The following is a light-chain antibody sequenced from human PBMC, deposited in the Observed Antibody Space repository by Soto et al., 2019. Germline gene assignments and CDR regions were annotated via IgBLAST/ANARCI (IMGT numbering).Light chain of an antibody. Sequence: DIQMTQSPSTLSASVGDRVTITCRASQSISSWLAWYQQKPGRAPKVLIYKASSLVSGVPSRFSGSGSGTDFTLTISSVQPDDSATYCCQQYNSYPYTFRQRTKLEIK. CDR1: QSISSW. V-gene: IGKV1-5*03. J-gene: IGKJ2*01. CDR2: KAS. CDR3: QQYNSYPYT.